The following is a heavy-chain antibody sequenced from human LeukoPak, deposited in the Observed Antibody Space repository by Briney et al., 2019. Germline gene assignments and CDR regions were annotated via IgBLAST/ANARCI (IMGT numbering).Heavy chain of an antibody. D-gene: IGHD3-22*01. CDR2: ISYDGSNK. V-gene: IGHV3-30*18. J-gene: IGHJ6*03. CDR3: AKVPIVVVNLYYYMDV. Sequence: PGGSLRLSCAASGFTFSSYGMHWVRQAPGKGLEWVAVISYDGSNKYYADSVKGRFTISRDNSKNTLYLQMNSLRAEDTAVYYCAKVPIVVVNLYYYMDVWGKGTTVTVSS. CDR1: GFTFSSYG.